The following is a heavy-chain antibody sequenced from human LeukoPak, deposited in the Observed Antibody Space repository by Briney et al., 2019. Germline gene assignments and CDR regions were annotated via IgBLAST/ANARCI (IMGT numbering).Heavy chain of an antibody. Sequence: KPSETLSLTCAAYGGSFSGYYWSWIRQPPGKGLEWIGEINHSGSTNYNPSLKSRVTISVDTSKNQFSLKLSSVTAADTAVYYCASSTDIMGSGSYSVHWGQGTLVTVSS. CDR1: GGSFSGYY. D-gene: IGHD3-10*01. V-gene: IGHV4-34*01. J-gene: IGHJ4*02. CDR3: ASSTDIMGSGSYSVH. CDR2: INHSGST.